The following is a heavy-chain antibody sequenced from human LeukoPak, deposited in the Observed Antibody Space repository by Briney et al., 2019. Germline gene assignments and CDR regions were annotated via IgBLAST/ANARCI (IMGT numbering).Heavy chain of an antibody. J-gene: IGHJ4*02. D-gene: IGHD4/OR15-4a*01. Sequence: RASVKVSCTTSGYSFTVHYLHWLRQAPGQGLEWMGWINPDSGATTFAQNFQGRVTMTSDTSINTAYMELSSLTSDDTAMYYCARDHDYGPDYWGQGTLVTVSA. V-gene: IGHV1-2*02. CDR2: INPDSGAT. CDR1: GYSFTVHY. CDR3: ARDHDYGPDY.